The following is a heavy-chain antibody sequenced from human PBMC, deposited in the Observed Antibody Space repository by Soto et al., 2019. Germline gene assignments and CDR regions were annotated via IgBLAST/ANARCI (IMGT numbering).Heavy chain of an antibody. CDR1: GGSISRYS. CDR3: ARVPDY. V-gene: IGHV4-59*01. CDR2: IYYSGST. J-gene: IGHJ4*02. Sequence: ETLSLTCTVSGGSISRYSWSWIRQPPGKGLECIGCIYYSGSTDYNPSLRGRVTISVDTSKNQFSLRLSSVSAADTAVYYCARVPDYWGQGILVTVSS. D-gene: IGHD2-2*01.